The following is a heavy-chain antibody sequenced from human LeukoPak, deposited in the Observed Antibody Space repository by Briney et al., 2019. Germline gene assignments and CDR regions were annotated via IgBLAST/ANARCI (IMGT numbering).Heavy chain of an antibody. J-gene: IGHJ6*03. CDR2: IYYSGST. D-gene: IGHD1-26*01. CDR1: GGSISSYY. Sequence: SETLSLTCTVSGGSISSYYWSWIRQPPGKGLEWIGYIYYSGSTNCNPSLKSRVTISVDTSKNQFSLKLSSVTAADTAVYYCARGGSYAYYYYYMDVWGKGTTVTISS. V-gene: IGHV4-59*01. CDR3: ARGGSYAYYYYYMDV.